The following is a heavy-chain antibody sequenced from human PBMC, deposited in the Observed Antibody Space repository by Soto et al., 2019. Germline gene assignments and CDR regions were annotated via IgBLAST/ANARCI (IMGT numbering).Heavy chain of an antibody. CDR2: ISAYNGNT. D-gene: IGHD6-19*01. Sequence: QVQLVQSGAEVKKSGASVKVSCKASGYSFTTYGISWVRQAPGQGPEWMGWISAYNGNTNYAQKFQGRVTMTTDTSTSTAYMELRSLRSDDTDVYYCARDIIAVRPGWFDPWGQGTLVTVSS. CDR1: GYSFTTYG. J-gene: IGHJ5*02. CDR3: ARDIIAVRPGWFDP. V-gene: IGHV1-18*01.